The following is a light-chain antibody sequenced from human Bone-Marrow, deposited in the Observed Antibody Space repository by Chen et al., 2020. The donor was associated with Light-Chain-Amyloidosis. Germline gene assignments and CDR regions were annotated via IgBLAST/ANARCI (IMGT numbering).Light chain of an antibody. V-gene: IGLV2-14*01. CDR1: SSNVGGDNH. CDR2: EVT. Sequence: QSALTQPASVSGSPGQSITISCTGTSSNVGGDNHVSWYQQHPDKAPKLMIYEVTTRPSGVPDRFAGSKSDKTASLTIAGLQAEDEDDSFCSSYTITNTLVFGSGTMVTVL. J-gene: IGLJ1*01. CDR3: SSYTITNTLV.